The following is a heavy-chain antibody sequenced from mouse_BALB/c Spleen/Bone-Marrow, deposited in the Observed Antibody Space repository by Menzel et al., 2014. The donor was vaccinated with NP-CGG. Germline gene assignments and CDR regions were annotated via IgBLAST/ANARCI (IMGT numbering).Heavy chain of an antibody. V-gene: IGHV1-69*01. J-gene: IGHJ1*01. CDR3: ARDYYGRGWYFDV. Sequence: GAELEMPGASGKMSCKASGYTFTAYWMHWVKQLPGHGLEWIGAIDTSDSYSSNNQKVKGKDALTVDESSSIAYMQLSSLASEDSEVYYCARDYYGRGWYFDVCGAGTTVSVSP. CDR1: GYTFTAYW. CDR2: IDTSDSYS. D-gene: IGHD1-1*01.